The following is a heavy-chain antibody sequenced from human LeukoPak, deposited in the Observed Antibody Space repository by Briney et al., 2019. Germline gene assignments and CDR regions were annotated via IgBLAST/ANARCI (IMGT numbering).Heavy chain of an antibody. CDR3: ARDRGRGYSYGSFDY. J-gene: IGHJ4*02. D-gene: IGHD5-18*01. V-gene: IGHV3-30*04. Sequence: PGGSLRLSCAASGFTFSSYAMHLVRQAPGKGLEWVAVISYDGSNKYYADSVKGRFTISRDNSKNTLYLQMNSLRAEDTAVYYCARDRGRGYSYGSFDYWGQGTLVTVSS. CDR2: ISYDGSNK. CDR1: GFTFSSYA.